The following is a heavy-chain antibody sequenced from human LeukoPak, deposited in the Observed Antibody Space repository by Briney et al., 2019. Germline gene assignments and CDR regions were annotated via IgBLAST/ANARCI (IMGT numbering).Heavy chain of an antibody. D-gene: IGHD2-2*01. J-gene: IGHJ5*02. CDR2: IIPIFGTA. V-gene: IGHV1-69*13. Sequence: SVTVSCKPAAGTLSRNAISWVRQAPGQGLEWMGEIIPIFGTANYAQKFQGRVTITADESTSTAYMELSSLRSEDTAVYYCARVVTPRYCTTPSCYWKGWFDPWGQGTLVTVSS. CDR1: AGTLSRNA. CDR3: ARVVTPRYCTTPSCYWKGWFDP.